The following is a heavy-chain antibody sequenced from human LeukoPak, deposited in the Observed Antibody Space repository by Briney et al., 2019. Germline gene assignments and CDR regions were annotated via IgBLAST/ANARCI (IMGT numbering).Heavy chain of an antibody. CDR2: ISYDGSNK. J-gene: IGHJ4*02. V-gene: IGHV3-30*04. CDR3: ARAAREMATTPDFDY. D-gene: IGHD5-24*01. Sequence: GSLRLSCAASGFTFSSYAMHWVRQAPGKGLEWVAVISYDGSNKYYADSVKGRFTISRDNSKNTLYLQMNSLRAEDTAVYYCARAAREMATTPDFDYWGQGTLVTVSS. CDR1: GFTFSSYA.